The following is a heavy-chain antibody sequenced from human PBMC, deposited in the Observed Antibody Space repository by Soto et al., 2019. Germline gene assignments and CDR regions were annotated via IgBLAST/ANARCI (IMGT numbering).Heavy chain of an antibody. CDR2: ISGSGSTI. Sequence: EVQLVESGGGLVQPGGSLRLSCAASGFTFSSYEMNWVRQAPRKGLEWVSYISGSGSTIYYADSVKGRFTISRDNAKNSLYLQMNSLRAEDTAVYYCARVKGIVVTGTPRWFDPWGQGTLVTVSS. D-gene: IGHD6-19*01. CDR1: GFTFSSYE. J-gene: IGHJ5*02. CDR3: ARVKGIVVTGTPRWFDP. V-gene: IGHV3-48*03.